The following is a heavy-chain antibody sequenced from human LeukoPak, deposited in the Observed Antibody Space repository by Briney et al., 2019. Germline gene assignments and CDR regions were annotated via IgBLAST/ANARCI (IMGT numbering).Heavy chain of an antibody. CDR2: IYYSGNT. D-gene: IGHD5-18*01. CDR3: ARGSRGYSYG. J-gene: IGHJ4*02. Sequence: PSETLSLTCTVSGGSFSSGSYYWSWIRQPPGKGLEWIGYIYYSGNTNYNPSLKSRVTISVDTSKNQFSLKLSSVTAADTALYYCARGSRGYSYGWGQGTLVTVSS. CDR1: GGSFSSGSYY. V-gene: IGHV4-61*01.